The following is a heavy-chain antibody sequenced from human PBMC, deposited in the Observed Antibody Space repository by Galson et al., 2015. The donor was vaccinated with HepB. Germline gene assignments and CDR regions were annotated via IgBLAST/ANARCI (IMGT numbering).Heavy chain of an antibody. CDR3: ARCDPDDTYYYDSSGYYRNYYYGMDV. CDR2: IIPILGIA. D-gene: IGHD3-22*01. Sequence: SVKVSCKASGGTFSSYAISWVRQAPGQGLEWMGRIIPILGIANYAQKFQGRVTITADKSTSTAYMELSSLRSEDTAVYYCARCDPDDTYYYDSSGYYRNYYYGMDVWGQGTTVTVSS. CDR1: GGTFSSYA. J-gene: IGHJ6*02. V-gene: IGHV1-69*04.